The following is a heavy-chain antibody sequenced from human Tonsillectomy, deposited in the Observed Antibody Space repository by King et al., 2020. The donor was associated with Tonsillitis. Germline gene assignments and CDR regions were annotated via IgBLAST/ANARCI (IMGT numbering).Heavy chain of an antibody. CDR3: ARVLTMYYYDSSCYLFGAASALDY. V-gene: IGHV3-21*01. CDR2: ISSSSSYI. CDR1: GFTFSSYS. D-gene: IGHD3-22*01. J-gene: IGHJ4*02. Sequence: VQLVESGGGLVKPGGSLRLSCAASGFTFSSYSMNWVRQAPGKGLEWVSSISSSSSYIYYADSVKGRFTISRDNAKNSLYLPMTSVRAENTAVYYCARVLTMYYYDSSCYLFGAASALDYWGQGTLVTVSS.